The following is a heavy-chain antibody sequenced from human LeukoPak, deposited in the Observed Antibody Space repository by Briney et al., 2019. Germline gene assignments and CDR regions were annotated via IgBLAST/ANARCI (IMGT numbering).Heavy chain of an antibody. CDR1: GGSISSSSYY. CDR2: IYYSGST. Sequence: PSETLSLTCTVSGGSISSSSYYWGWIRQPPGKGLEWIGSIYYSGSTYYNPSLKSRVTISVDTSKNQFSLKLSSATAADTAVYYCARLRVAVIGYWGQGTLVTVSS. J-gene: IGHJ4*02. V-gene: IGHV4-39*01. CDR3: ARLRVAVIGY. D-gene: IGHD6-19*01.